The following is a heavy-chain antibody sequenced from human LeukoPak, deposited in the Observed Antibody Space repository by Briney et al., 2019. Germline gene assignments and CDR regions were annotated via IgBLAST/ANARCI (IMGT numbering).Heavy chain of an antibody. D-gene: IGHD3-22*01. CDR2: IYTNGNT. Sequence: PSETLSLTCTASGASINNYYWGWIRQSAGKGLEWIGRIYTNGNTNYSPSLGGRVTMSVDTSKSQFSLRLSSVAAADTAVFYCAREAKSYDGDGCYLDYWGQGILVTVAS. CDR1: GASINNYY. V-gene: IGHV4-4*07. CDR3: AREAKSYDGDGCYLDY. J-gene: IGHJ4*02.